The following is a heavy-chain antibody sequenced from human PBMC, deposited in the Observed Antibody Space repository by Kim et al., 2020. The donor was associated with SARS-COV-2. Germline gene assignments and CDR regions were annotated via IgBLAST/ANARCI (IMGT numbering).Heavy chain of an antibody. CDR1: GFPFSDYW. CDR2: IKKDGSEK. CDR3: ASRPRGQTYHAVFDF. V-gene: IGHV3-7*01. D-gene: IGHD2-2*01. Sequence: GGSLRLSCATSGFPFSDYWMTWVRQAPGKGPEWVANIKKDGSEKYYVDSVKGRFTISRDNAKNSLFLQMSNLRVEDTAIYYCASRPRGQTYHAVFDFWGPGSLVIVSS. J-gene: IGHJ4*02.